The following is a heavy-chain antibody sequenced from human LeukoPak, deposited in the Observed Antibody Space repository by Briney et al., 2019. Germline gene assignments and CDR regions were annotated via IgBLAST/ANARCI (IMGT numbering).Heavy chain of an antibody. V-gene: IGHV1-8*01. CDR2: MNPNSGNT. D-gene: IGHD5-24*01. Sequence: ASVKVSCKASGYTFTSYDINWVRQATGQGLEWMGWMNPNSGNTGYAQKLQGRVTMTRNTSISTAYMELSSLRSEDTAVYYCARGRRWLQLFSYYFDYWGQGTLVTVSS. CDR3: ARGRRWLQLFSYYFDY. J-gene: IGHJ4*02. CDR1: GYTFTSYD.